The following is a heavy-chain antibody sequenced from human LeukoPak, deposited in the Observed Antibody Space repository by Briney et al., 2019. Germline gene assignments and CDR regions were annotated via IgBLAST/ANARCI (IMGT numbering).Heavy chain of an antibody. D-gene: IGHD3-10*01. J-gene: IGHJ4*02. V-gene: IGHV3-30-3*01. CDR3: ARDQYYYGSGSYRPFYFDY. CDR2: ISYDGSNK. CDR1: GFTFSSYA. Sequence: GGSLRLSCAASGFTFSSYAMHWVRQAPGKGLEWVAVISYDGSNKYYADSVKGRFSISRDNSKNTLYLQMNSLRAEDTAVYYCARDQYYYGSGSYRPFYFDYWGQGTLVTVSS.